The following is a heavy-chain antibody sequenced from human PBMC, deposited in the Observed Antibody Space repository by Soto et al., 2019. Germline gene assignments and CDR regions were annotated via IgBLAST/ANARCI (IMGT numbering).Heavy chain of an antibody. D-gene: IGHD1-1*01. CDR3: ARGRYGDY. V-gene: IGHV1-18*01. CDR1: GYTFTSYG. CDR2: ISAHNGNT. Sequence: QVHLVQSGAEVKKPGASVKVSCKASGYTFTSYGITWVRQAPGQGLEWMGCISAHNGNTDYAQKLQGRVIVTRDTSTSTAYMELRSLISDDTAVYYCARGRYGDYWGQGALVTVSS. J-gene: IGHJ4*02.